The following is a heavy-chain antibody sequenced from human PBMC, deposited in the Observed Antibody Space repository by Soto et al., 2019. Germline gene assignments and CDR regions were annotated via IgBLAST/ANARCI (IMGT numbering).Heavy chain of an antibody. J-gene: IGHJ3*02. D-gene: IGHD2-2*01. CDR2: ISGSGGST. Sequence: GGSLRLSCAASGFTFSSYAMSWVRQAPGKGLEWVSAISGSGGSTYYADSVKGRFTISRDNSKNTLYLQMNSLRAEDTAVYYCAKDIVVVPAAIEDAFDIWGQGTMATVSS. CDR3: AKDIVVVPAAIEDAFDI. CDR1: GFTFSSYA. V-gene: IGHV3-23*01.